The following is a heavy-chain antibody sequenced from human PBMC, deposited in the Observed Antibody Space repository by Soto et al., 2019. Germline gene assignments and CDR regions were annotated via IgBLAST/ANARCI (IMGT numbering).Heavy chain of an antibody. CDR2: IYHSGST. Sequence: HVQLQESGTGLVKPSGTLSLTCAVPGASIISSYWCRWVRQPPGKWLEWIGEIYHSGSTNYNTSLKSRVTRSVDKSKNQLSRKVTSVTSADTAVYYCARVSGSYYSGRDVWGQGTTVTVSS. CDR1: GASIISSYW. V-gene: IGHV4-4*02. CDR3: ARVSGSYYSGRDV. J-gene: IGHJ6*02.